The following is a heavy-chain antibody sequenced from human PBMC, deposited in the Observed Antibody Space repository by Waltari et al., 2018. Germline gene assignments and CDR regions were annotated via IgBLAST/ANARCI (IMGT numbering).Heavy chain of an antibody. CDR2: IIPVSQKT. Sequence: QVLLVQSGAEVKKPGSSVKVSCMVSGGSFNTFSLSWVRQAPGQGLEWLGQIIPVSQKTTHAQKVQGRVTITAVESTSTAYMELSSLRSEDTAIYYCARNNVLPAARANHYSFYYMDVWGEGTTVTVSS. D-gene: IGHD2-2*01. CDR3: ARNNVLPAARANHYSFYYMDV. J-gene: IGHJ6*03. V-gene: IGHV1-69*01. CDR1: GGSFNTFS.